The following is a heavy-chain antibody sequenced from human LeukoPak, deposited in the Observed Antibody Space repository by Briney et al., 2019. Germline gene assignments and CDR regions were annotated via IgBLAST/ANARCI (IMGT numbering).Heavy chain of an antibody. Sequence: PSETLSLTCTVSGGSISSYYWSWIRQPPGKGLEWIGYIYYSGSTNYNPSLKSRVTISIDTSNNHFSLKLSSVTAADTAVYYCARGEKYYSMDVWGKGTTVTVSS. CDR3: ARGEKYYSMDV. CDR1: GGSISSYY. J-gene: IGHJ6*03. V-gene: IGHV4-59*01. CDR2: IYYSGST.